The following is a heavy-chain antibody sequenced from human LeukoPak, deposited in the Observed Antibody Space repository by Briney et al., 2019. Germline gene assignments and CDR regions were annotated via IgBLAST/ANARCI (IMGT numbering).Heavy chain of an antibody. CDR1: GGSISSYY. V-gene: IGHV4-4*07. J-gene: IGHJ3*02. CDR3: ARDGKHQWEYAFDI. D-gene: IGHD1-26*01. CDR2: IYTSGST. Sequence: SETLSLTCTVSGGSISSYYWSWIRQPAGKGLEWIGHIYTSGSTNYNPSLKSRVTMSVDTSKNQFSPKLSSVTAADTAVYYCARDGKHQWEYAFDIWGQGTMVTVSS.